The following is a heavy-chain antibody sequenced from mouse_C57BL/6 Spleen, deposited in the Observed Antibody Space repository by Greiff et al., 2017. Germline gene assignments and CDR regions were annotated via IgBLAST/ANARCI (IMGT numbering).Heavy chain of an antibody. Sequence: QVQLQQPGAELVMPGASVKLSCKASGYTFTSYWMHWVKQRPGQGLEWIGEIDPSDSYTNYNQKFKGKSTLTVDKSSRTAYMQLSSLTSEDSAVYYCARGGDYYGSRYARDYGGQGTSVTVSS. CDR2: IDPSDSYT. J-gene: IGHJ4*01. CDR3: ARGGDYYGSRYARDY. V-gene: IGHV1-69*01. CDR1: GYTFTSYW. D-gene: IGHD1-1*01.